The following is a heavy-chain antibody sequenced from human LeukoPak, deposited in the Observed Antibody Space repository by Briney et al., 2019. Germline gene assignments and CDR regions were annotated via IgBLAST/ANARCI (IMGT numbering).Heavy chain of an antibody. V-gene: IGHV1-8*03. CDR2: MNPNSGNT. D-gene: IGHD1-26*01. Sequence: ASVKVSCKASGYTFTSYDINWVRQATGQGLEWMGWMNPNSGNTGYAQKFQGRVTITRNTSISTAYMELSSLRSEDTAVYYCAAIGAWELGRMNDAFDIWGQGTMVTVSS. CDR1: GYTFTSYD. CDR3: AAIGAWELGRMNDAFDI. J-gene: IGHJ3*02.